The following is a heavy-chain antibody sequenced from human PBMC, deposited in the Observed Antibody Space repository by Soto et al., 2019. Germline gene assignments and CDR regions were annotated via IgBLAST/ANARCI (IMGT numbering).Heavy chain of an antibody. J-gene: IGHJ5*02. CDR1: GYKFTTYW. Sequence: PGESLKISCQGSGYKFTTYWINWVRQKPGKGLEWMGIIYPGDSDTRYSPSFQGQVTISVDKSTNAAYLQWSSLKASDSAIYYCARSDNWNPPTNWFDPWGQGTLVTVSS. D-gene: IGHD1-1*01. V-gene: IGHV5-51*01. CDR3: ARSDNWNPPTNWFDP. CDR2: IYPGDSDT.